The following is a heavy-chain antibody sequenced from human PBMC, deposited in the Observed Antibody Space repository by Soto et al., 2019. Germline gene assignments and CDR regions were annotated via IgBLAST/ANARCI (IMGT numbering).Heavy chain of an antibody. V-gene: IGHV1-46*01. CDR2: ITPTSGST. J-gene: IGHJ4*02. Sequence: GASVKVSCKTSGYTFASYYLHWVRQAPGQGLEWMGIITPTSGSTTYAQKFQGRVTMTRDTSTSTVYMELSRPTYEDTAVYYCARSRDAYNFDYRGQGTRVTVSS. D-gene: IGHD1-1*01. CDR1: GYTFASYY. CDR3: ARSRDAYNFDY.